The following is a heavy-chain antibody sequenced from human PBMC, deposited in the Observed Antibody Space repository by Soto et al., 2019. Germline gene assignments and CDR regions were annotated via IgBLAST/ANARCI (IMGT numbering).Heavy chain of an antibody. D-gene: IGHD1-1*01. CDR2: IYYSGST. CDR3: ARDSGELDFDY. CDR1: GGSISSYY. Sequence: SETLSLTCTVSGGSISSYYWSWIRQPPGKGLEWIGYIYYSGSTNYNPSLKSRVTISVDTSKNQFSLKLSSVTAADTAVYYCARDSGELDFDYWGQGTLVTVSS. J-gene: IGHJ4*02. V-gene: IGHV4-59*01.